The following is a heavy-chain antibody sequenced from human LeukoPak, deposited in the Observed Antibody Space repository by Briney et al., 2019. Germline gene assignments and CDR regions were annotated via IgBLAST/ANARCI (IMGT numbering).Heavy chain of an antibody. V-gene: IGHV3-74*01. CDR1: GFTFSTYW. D-gene: IGHD5-12*01. CDR2: INSDGRTT. J-gene: IGHJ4*02. Sequence: GGSLRLSCAASGFTFSTYWMYWVRQAPGKGLVWVSRINSDGRTTNYADSVKGRFTISRDNAKNTLYLQMNSLRAEDTAVYYCARDLQGGYSGYGLGYWGQGTLVTVSS. CDR3: ARDLQGGYSGYGLGY.